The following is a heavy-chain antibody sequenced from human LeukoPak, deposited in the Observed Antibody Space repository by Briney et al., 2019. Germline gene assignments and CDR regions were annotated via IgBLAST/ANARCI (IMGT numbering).Heavy chain of an antibody. CDR1: GFTFSSYW. V-gene: IGHV3-74*01. CDR3: ATSPDPYSRSGYLHYFDY. D-gene: IGHD3-3*01. J-gene: IGHJ4*02. Sequence: GGSLRLSCAASGFTFSSYWMHWVRQAPGKGLVWVSRISSDGSTTTYADSVKGRFTISRDNAKNTLYLQMNSLRAEDTAVYYCATSPDPYSRSGYLHYFDYWGQGTLVTVSS. CDR2: ISSDGSTT.